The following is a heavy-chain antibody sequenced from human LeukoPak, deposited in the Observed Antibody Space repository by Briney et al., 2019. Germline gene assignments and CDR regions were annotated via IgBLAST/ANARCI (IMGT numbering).Heavy chain of an antibody. Sequence: PGRSLRLSCAVSGFTFRTYGMHWVRQAPGKGLEWVAVMSYDESNKYYADSVKGRFTISRDNSKNMVYLQVNSLRAEDTAVYYCAKDGRMYSSGWYSYFDQWGQGTLVTVSS. D-gene: IGHD6-19*01. CDR3: AKDGRMYSSGWYSYFDQ. V-gene: IGHV3-30*18. J-gene: IGHJ4*02. CDR2: MSYDESNK. CDR1: GFTFRTYG.